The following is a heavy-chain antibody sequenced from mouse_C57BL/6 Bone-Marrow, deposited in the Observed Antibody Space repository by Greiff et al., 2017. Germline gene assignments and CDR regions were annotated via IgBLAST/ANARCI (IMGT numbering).Heavy chain of an antibody. Sequence: EVQLVESGGDLVKPGGSLKLSCAASGFTFSSYGMSWVRQTPDKRLEWVATISSGGSYTYYPDSVKGRFTISRDNAKNPLYLQMSSLKSEDTAMYYCARHPYGPLSAYWGQGTLVTVSA. D-gene: IGHD1-1*01. CDR3: ARHPYGPLSAY. CDR1: GFTFSSYG. V-gene: IGHV5-6*01. CDR2: ISSGGSYT. J-gene: IGHJ3*01.